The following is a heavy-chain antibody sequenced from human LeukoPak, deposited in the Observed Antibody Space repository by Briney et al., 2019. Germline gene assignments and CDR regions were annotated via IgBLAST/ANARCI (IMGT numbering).Heavy chain of an antibody. CDR2: IYSGDDT. V-gene: IGHV3-66*04. D-gene: IGHD6-19*01. CDR3: VRLDSGWYYFDY. J-gene: IGHJ4*02. Sequence: GGSLGLSCAVSGFTVYSNYMSWVRQAPGKGLEWVSAIYSGDDTKHADSVKGRFSISRDNSKSTLYLQMNSLGVEDTAVYYCVRLDSGWYYFDYWGQGTLVTVSS. CDR1: GFTVYSNY.